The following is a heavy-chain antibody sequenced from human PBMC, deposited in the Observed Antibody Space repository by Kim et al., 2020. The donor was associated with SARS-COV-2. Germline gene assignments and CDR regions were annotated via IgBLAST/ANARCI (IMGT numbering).Heavy chain of an antibody. Sequence: GGSLRLSCAASGFTFSSYEMNWVRQAPGKGLEWVSYISSSGSTIYYADSVKGRFTISRDNAKNSLYLQMNSLRAEDTAVYYCARSSLRSGYSYYYYYMDVWGKGTTVTVSS. J-gene: IGHJ6*03. CDR3: ARSSLRSGYSYYYYYMDV. CDR1: GFTFSSYE. V-gene: IGHV3-48*03. CDR2: ISSSGSTI. D-gene: IGHD3-3*01.